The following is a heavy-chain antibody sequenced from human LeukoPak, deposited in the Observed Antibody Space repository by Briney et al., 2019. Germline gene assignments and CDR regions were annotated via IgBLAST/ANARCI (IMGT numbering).Heavy chain of an antibody. CDR2: INTNTGNP. D-gene: IGHD3-3*01. CDR1: GYTFTSYY. J-gene: IGHJ4*02. V-gene: IGHV7-4-1*02. CDR3: AREAGVLRFPRYYFDY. Sequence: ASVKVSCKASGYTFTSYYMHWVRQAPGQGLEWMGWINTNTGNPTYAQGFTGRFVFSLDTSVSTAYLQISSLKAEDTAVYYCAREAGVLRFPRYYFDYWGQGTLVTVSS.